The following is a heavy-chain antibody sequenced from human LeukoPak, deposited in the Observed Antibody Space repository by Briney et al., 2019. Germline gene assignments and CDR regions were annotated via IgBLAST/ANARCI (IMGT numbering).Heavy chain of an antibody. D-gene: IGHD5-12*01. CDR3: ARGRDQVWLPTFDY. J-gene: IGHJ4*02. CDR2: ISGSANTI. CDR1: GFPFSDYY. Sequence: PGGSLRLSCAASGFPFSDYYMSWIRQAPGKGLEWVSHISGSANTIYNADSVKGRFTISRDNAKNSLFLQMNSLGAEDAAVYYCARGRDQVWLPTFDYWGQGTLVTVSS. V-gene: IGHV3-11*01.